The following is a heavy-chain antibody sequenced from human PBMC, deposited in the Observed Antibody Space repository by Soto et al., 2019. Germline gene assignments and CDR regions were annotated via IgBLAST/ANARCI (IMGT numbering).Heavy chain of an antibody. J-gene: IGHJ3*02. CDR3: AKDLTTNAAFDI. CDR2: INWNSGSI. V-gene: IGHV3-9*01. CDR1: GFTFDDYA. D-gene: IGHD3-22*01. Sequence: GGSLRLSCAASGFTFDDYAMHWVRQAPGKGLEWVSGINWNSGSIGYADSVKGRFTISRDNAKNSLYLQMNSLRAEDTALYYCAKDLTTNAAFDIWGQGTMVTVSS.